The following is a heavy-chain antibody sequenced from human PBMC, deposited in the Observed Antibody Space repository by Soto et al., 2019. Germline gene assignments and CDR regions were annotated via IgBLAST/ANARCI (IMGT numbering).Heavy chain of an antibody. CDR2: IIPIFGTA. J-gene: IGHJ6*02. Sequence: QVQLVQSGAEVKKPGSSVKVSCKASGGTLSSYAISWVRQAPGHGLEWTVGIIPIFGTANYAQKCQGRVTITADESTRTAYMELSSLRSEDTAVYYCARGSYDSRGYYYYYYYYGMDVWGQGTTVTVSS. D-gene: IGHD3-22*01. CDR3: ARGSYDSRGYYYYYYYYGMDV. CDR1: GGTLSSYA. V-gene: IGHV1-69*01.